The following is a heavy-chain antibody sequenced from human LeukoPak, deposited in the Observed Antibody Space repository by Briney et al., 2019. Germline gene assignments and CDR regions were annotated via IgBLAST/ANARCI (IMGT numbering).Heavy chain of an antibody. J-gene: IGHJ3*02. CDR2: IYHSGST. Sequence: SETLSLTCTVSGYSISSGYYRGWIRQPPGKGLEWIGSIYHSGSTYYNPSLKSRVTISVDTSKNQFSLKLSSVTAADTAVYYCARDARRRYYYDSSGTDAFDIWGQGTMVTVSS. CDR3: ARDARRRYYYDSSGTDAFDI. D-gene: IGHD3-22*01. V-gene: IGHV4-38-2*02. CDR1: GYSISSGYY.